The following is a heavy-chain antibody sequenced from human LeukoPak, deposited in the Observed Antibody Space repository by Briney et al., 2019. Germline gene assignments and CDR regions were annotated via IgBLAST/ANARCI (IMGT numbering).Heavy chain of an antibody. CDR3: VTGGHYSGS. Sequence: PGGSLRVSCVASGIIFSDHWTSWVRQAPGKGLEWVANITPDGSEKNYVDSVKGRFTISRDNAKNSLYLQMSSLRAEDSAVYYCVTGGHYSGSWGQGSLVTVSS. V-gene: IGHV3-7*01. CDR1: GIIFSDHW. D-gene: IGHD3-22*01. CDR2: ITPDGSEK. J-gene: IGHJ5*02.